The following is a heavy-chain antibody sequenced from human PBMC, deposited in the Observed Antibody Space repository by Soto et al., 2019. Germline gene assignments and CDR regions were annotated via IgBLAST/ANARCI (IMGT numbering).Heavy chain of an antibody. Sequence: QVQLVESGGGVVQPGRSLRLSCAASGFTFCSYGMHWVRQAPGKGLEWVAVISYDGSNKYYADSVKGRFTISRDNSKNTLYLQMNSLRAEDTAVYYCAKGRERFLEWLPTDYWGQGTLVTVSS. CDR3: AKGRERFLEWLPTDY. V-gene: IGHV3-30*18. CDR1: GFTFCSYG. CDR2: ISYDGSNK. J-gene: IGHJ4*02. D-gene: IGHD3-3*01.